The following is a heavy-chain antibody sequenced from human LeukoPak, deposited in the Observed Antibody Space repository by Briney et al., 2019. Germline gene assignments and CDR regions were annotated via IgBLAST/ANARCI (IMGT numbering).Heavy chain of an antibody. J-gene: IGHJ6*02. CDR3: GRVGSSSNFSFYYGMDV. CDR1: GGSISSYY. V-gene: IGHV4-59*01. CDR2: IFYSGST. Sequence: MASETLSLTCTVSGGSISSYYWSWIRQPPGKGLEGIGYIFYSGSTNYNPSLKSRVTILVDTSKIELCLKMSSVTAVDTAVYYCGRVGSSSNFSFYYGMDVWGQGTTVTVPS. D-gene: IGHD2-2*01.